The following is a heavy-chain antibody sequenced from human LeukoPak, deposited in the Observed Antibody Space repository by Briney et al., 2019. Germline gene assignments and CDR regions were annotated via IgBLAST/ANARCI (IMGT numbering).Heavy chain of an antibody. Sequence: GGSLRLSCAASGFTFSPYWMHWVRRAPGKGLVWVSNIKSDGRSTRYADSVKGRFTISRDNAKNTLYLQMNSLRAEDTAVYYCARGGSPPEALGDAFDIWGQGTMVTVSS. CDR2: IKSDGRST. J-gene: IGHJ3*02. CDR1: GFTFSPYW. CDR3: ARGGSPPEALGDAFDI. D-gene: IGHD1-26*01. V-gene: IGHV3-74*01.